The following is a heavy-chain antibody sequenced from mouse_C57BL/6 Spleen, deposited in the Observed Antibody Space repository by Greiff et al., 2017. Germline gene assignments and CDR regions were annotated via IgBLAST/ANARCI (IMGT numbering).Heavy chain of an antibody. D-gene: IGHD2-3*01. CDR3: ARVYDGYYNYFDY. CDR1: GFTFSDYY. J-gene: IGHJ2*01. CDR2: INYDGSST. Sequence: EVMLVESEGGLVQPGSSMKLSCTASGFTFSDYYMAWVRQVPEKGLEWVANINYDGSSTYYLDSLKSRFIISRDNAKNILYLQMSSLKSEDTATYYCARVYDGYYNYFDYWGQGTTLTVSS. V-gene: IGHV5-16*01.